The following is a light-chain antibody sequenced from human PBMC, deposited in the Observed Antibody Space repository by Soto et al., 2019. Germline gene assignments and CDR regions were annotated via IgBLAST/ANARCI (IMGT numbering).Light chain of an antibody. CDR3: QQYDTFHT. J-gene: IGKJ2*01. CDR2: DAS. V-gene: IGKV1-33*01. Sequence: DLQMTQSPPSLSASLGDRVTITCQASQDIADNLNWYQQKPGKAPNLLIYDASNLDTGVPSRFSGSGSGTHFTLTITSLQPDDIATYYCQQYDTFHTFGQGTKLEIK. CDR1: QDIADN.